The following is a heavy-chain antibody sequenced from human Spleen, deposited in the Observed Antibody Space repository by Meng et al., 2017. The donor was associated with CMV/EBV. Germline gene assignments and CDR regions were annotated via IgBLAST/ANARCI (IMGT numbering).Heavy chain of an antibody. V-gene: IGHV3-30*18. CDR1: GFTFSSYS. CDR3: AKAVVVVAATPNAFDI. CDR2: ISYDGNNT. D-gene: IGHD2-15*01. Sequence: GESLKISCAASGFTFSSYSMNWVRQAPGKGLEWVTLISYDGNNTYYADSVKGRFTVSRDNSKNTLSLQMNSLRVEDTAVYYCAKAVVVVAATPNAFDIWGQGTMVTVSS. J-gene: IGHJ3*02.